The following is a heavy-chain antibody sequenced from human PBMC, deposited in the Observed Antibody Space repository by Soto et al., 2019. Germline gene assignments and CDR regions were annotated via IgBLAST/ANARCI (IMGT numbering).Heavy chain of an antibody. Sequence: SQTLSLTCAISGDSVSSNGATWNWIRQSPSRGLEWLGRTYYRSKWYNDYAVSVKSRITINPDTSKNQFSLQLNSVTPEDTAVYYCGRAHLGTDRYTLAPFDPWGQGTLVTVSS. V-gene: IGHV6-1*01. J-gene: IGHJ5*02. CDR2: TYYRSKWYN. D-gene: IGHD3-16*01. CDR3: GRAHLGTDRYTLAPFDP. CDR1: GDSVSSNGAT.